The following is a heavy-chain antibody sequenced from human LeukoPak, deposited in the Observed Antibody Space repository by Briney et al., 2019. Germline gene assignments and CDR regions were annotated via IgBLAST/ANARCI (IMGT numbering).Heavy chain of an antibody. D-gene: IGHD3-3*01. CDR2: IYFSGST. V-gene: IGHV4-39*07. Sequence: SETLSLTCTVSGGSIRTTSYYWGWIRQSPGREPEWIGTIYFSGSTYYNPSLESRVTISVDTSNNQFSLKLNSVTAADTAVYYCARGGTFWDSWGQGTLVTVSS. J-gene: IGHJ4*02. CDR1: GGSIRTTSYY. CDR3: ARGGTFWDS.